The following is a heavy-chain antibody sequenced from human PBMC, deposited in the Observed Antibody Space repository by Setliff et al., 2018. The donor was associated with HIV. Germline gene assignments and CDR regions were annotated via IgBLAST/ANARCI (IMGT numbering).Heavy chain of an antibody. CDR2: MNPSGAT. V-gene: IGHV1-8*02. Sequence: ASVKVSCKASGYTLTNYDINWVRQATGQGLEWKGWMNPSGATGYAQEFQGRVTMTRDTSISSAYMELSSLRSEDTAVYYCARVISGRGRELPYFDYLGQGTQVTVSS. J-gene: IGHJ4*02. CDR3: ARVISGRGRELPYFDY. CDR1: GYTLTNYD. D-gene: IGHD3-10*01.